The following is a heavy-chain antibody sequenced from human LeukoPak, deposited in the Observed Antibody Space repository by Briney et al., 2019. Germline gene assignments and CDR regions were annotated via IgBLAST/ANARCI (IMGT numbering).Heavy chain of an antibody. V-gene: IGHV3-23*01. Sequence: PGGSLRLSCAASGFTFSSYAMSWVRQAPGKGLEWVSAISGSGGSTYYADSVKGRLTISRDNSKNTLYLQMNSLRAEDTAVYYCAKDPTPHYYYDSSGIDDYWGQGTLVTVSS. J-gene: IGHJ4*02. CDR3: AKDPTPHYYYDSSGIDDY. D-gene: IGHD3-22*01. CDR1: GFTFSSYA. CDR2: ISGSGGST.